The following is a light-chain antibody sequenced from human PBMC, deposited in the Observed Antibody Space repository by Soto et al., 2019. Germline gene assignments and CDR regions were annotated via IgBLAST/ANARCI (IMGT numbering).Light chain of an antibody. CDR1: QSIHTS. J-gene: IGKJ5*01. CDR2: DST. CDR3: QQRNVWPPIT. V-gene: IGKV3-11*01. Sequence: VLRQSPATLSLSPGERATLSCRASQSIHTSLAWYQQKPCQPPRLVVYDSTLRANGVPDRFGGSRSGTESTLTINNLEPEDFAVYYGQQRNVWPPITFGQGTRREIK.